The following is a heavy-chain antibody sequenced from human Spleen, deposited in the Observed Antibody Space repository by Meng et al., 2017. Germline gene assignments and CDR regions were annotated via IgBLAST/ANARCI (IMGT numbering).Heavy chain of an antibody. J-gene: IGHJ4*02. D-gene: IGHD3-16*02. CDR2: INHGGST. CDR1: GASFSDYY. Sequence: QVQLQQWGAGLLKPSEPLSLTCAVYGASFSDYYWSWIRQPPGKGLEWIGEINHGGSTNYNPSLKSRVTISEDTSKSQFSLNLRSVTAADTAVYYCARGLWGSYHYEDYWGQGTLVTVSS. V-gene: IGHV4-34*01. CDR3: ARGLWGSYHYEDY.